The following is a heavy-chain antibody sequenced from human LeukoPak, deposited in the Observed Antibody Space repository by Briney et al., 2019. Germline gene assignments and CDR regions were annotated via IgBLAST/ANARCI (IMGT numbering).Heavy chain of an antibody. V-gene: IGHV3-30*18. CDR3: AKDRAYWYFDL. D-gene: IGHD3-10*01. J-gene: IGHJ2*01. CDR1: GFTFSSYG. Sequence: GRSLRLSCVASGFTFSSYGMHWVRQAPGKGLEWVAVITNDGSNKYYVESVKGRFTISRDDSKNTLYLQMNSLRAEDTAVYYCAKDRAYWYFDLWGRGTLVTV. CDR2: ITNDGSNK.